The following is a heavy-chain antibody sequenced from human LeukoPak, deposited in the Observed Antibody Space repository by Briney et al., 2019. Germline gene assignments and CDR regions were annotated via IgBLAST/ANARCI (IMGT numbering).Heavy chain of an antibody. CDR3: TTQVRSVGFLDWFDP. Sequence: GGSLRLSCAASGFTFRNASMSWVRQAPGKGLEWVGRIKSKTEGGTTDYAAPVKGKFTISRDESKNTLYLQMNSLKTEDTAVYYCTTQVRSVGFLDWFDPWGQGTLVTVSS. J-gene: IGHJ5*02. V-gene: IGHV3-15*01. D-gene: IGHD3-10*01. CDR2: IKSKTEGGTT. CDR1: GFTFRNAS.